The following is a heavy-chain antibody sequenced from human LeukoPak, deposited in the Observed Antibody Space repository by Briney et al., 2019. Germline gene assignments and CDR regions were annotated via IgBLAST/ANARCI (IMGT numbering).Heavy chain of an antibody. Sequence: PGGSLRLSCAASGFTFSSFAMSWVRQAPGKGLEWVSVISGTGGITYYADSVKGRFTISRDNSKNTLYLQMNSLRGEDTAVYHCAKGSFCSSPLGGWFDPWGQGTLVTVSS. J-gene: IGHJ5*02. D-gene: IGHD2-15*01. V-gene: IGHV3-23*01. CDR3: AKGSFCSSPLGGWFDP. CDR2: ISGTGGIT. CDR1: GFTFSSFA.